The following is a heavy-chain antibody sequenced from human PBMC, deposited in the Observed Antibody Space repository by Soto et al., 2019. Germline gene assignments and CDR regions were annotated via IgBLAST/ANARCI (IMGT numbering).Heavy chain of an antibody. V-gene: IGHV1-69*04. Sequence: SVKVSCKASGGTFSSYTISWVRQAPGQGLEWMGRIIPILGIANYAQKFQGRVTITADKSTSTAYVELSSLRSEDTAVYYCARELTLVGATVYYGMDVWGQGTTVTVSS. J-gene: IGHJ6*02. D-gene: IGHD1-26*01. CDR2: IIPILGIA. CDR1: GGTFSSYT. CDR3: ARELTLVGATVYYGMDV.